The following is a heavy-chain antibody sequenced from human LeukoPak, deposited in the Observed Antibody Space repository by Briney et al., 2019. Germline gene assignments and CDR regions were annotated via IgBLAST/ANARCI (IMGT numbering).Heavy chain of an antibody. D-gene: IGHD2-15*01. CDR2: IRYDGGNK. Sequence: GGSLRLSCAASGFTFSTYGMHWVRQAPGKGLEWVAFIRYDGGNKYYADSVKGRFTISRDNSKNTLYLQMNSLRAEDTAVYYCAKDIGSNYYYYMDVWGKGTTVTISS. CDR3: AKDIGSNYYYYMDV. V-gene: IGHV3-30*02. CDR1: GFTFSTYG. J-gene: IGHJ6*03.